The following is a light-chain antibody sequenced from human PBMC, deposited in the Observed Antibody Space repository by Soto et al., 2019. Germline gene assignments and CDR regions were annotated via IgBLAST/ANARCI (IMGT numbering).Light chain of an antibody. V-gene: IGKV1-5*01. Sequence: DIQMTQSPSTLSASVGDRVTITCRASQSISHFLAWYQQKPGKVPKLLICDASNLGSGVPSRFSGSGSGTDFTLTISGLQPDDFTTYYCQQYTSYSRAFGQGTKVDLK. CDR2: DAS. CDR1: QSISHF. CDR3: QQYTSYSRA. J-gene: IGKJ1*01.